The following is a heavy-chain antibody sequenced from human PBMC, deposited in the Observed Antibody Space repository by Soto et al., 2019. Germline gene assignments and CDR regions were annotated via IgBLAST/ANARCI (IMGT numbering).Heavy chain of an antibody. D-gene: IGHD2-8*02. Sequence: GGSLRLSCAASGFTFSSYAMHWVRRAPGKGIEWVAVISYDGSSKYYADSVHGRFTIAIDNSLHSVDLQINSRRDDATTFSTCASEIYGILYCFSWDQVTLDAVSS. J-gene: IGHJ4*02. CDR1: GFTFSSYA. V-gene: IGHV3-30-3*01. CDR2: ISYDGSSK. CDR3: ASEIYGILYCFS.